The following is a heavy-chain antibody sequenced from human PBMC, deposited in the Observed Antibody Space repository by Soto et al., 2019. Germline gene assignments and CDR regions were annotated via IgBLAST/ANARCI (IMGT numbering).Heavy chain of an antibody. Sequence: QVQLVQSGAEVKKPGSSVKVSCKASGGTFSSYTISWVRQAPGQGLEWMGRIIPILGIANYAQKFQGRVTITADKSTSTAYMELSSLRSEDTAVYYCARVLPTTVTTYPGWFDPWGQGTLVTVSS. D-gene: IGHD4-17*01. CDR2: IIPILGIA. CDR1: GGTFSSYT. V-gene: IGHV1-69*02. CDR3: ARVLPTTVTTYPGWFDP. J-gene: IGHJ5*02.